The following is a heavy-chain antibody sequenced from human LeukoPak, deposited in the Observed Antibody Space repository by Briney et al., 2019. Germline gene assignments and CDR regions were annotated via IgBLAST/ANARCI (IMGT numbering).Heavy chain of an antibody. CDR2: ISAYNGNT. CDR1: GYTFTSYG. CDR3: AREMSSSWSHSHFDY. Sequence: ASVKVSCKASGYTFTSYGISWVRQAPGQGLEWMGWISAYNGNTNYAQKLQGRVTMTTDTSTSTAYMELRSLRSDDTAVYYCAREMSSSWSHSHFDYWGQGTLVTVSS. V-gene: IGHV1-18*01. D-gene: IGHD6-13*01. J-gene: IGHJ4*02.